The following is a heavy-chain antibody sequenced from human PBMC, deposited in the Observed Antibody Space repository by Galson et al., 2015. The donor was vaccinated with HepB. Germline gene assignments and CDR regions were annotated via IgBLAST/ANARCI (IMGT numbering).Heavy chain of an antibody. V-gene: IGHV3-7*03. D-gene: IGHD6-13*01. J-gene: IGHJ6*02. Sequence: SLRLSCAASGFTFSSYWMSWVRQAPGKGLEWVANIKQDGSEKYYVDSVKGRFTISRDKAKNSLYLQMNSLRAEDTAVHYCARDSSSWYYYYGMDVWGQGTTVTVSS. CDR3: ARDSSSWYYYYGMDV. CDR1: GFTFSSYW. CDR2: IKQDGSEK.